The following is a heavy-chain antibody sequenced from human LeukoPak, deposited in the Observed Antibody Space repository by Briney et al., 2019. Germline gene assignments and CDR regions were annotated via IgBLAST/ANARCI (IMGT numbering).Heavy chain of an antibody. Sequence: SETLSLTCTVSGYSVSSGYYCGWIRQPPGRGLEWIGSIDHSGSTYYNPSLKSRVTISVDASKNQFSLKLSSVTAADTAVYYCANRWRASSYYFDYWGQGTLVTVSS. D-gene: IGHD3-16*01. CDR3: ANRWRASSYYFDY. CDR1: GYSVSSGYY. J-gene: IGHJ4*02. V-gene: IGHV4-38-2*02. CDR2: IDHSGST.